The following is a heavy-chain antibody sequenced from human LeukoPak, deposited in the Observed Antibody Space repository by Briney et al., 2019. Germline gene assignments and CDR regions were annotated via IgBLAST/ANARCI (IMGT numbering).Heavy chain of an antibody. J-gene: IGHJ3*02. V-gene: IGHV3-7*01. CDR3: ARVSYCYYGSGSYSQDAFDI. CDR1: GFTFSSYW. D-gene: IGHD3-10*01. CDR2: IKQDGSEK. Sequence: PGGSLRLSCAASGFTFSSYWMSWVRQAPGKGLEWVANIKQDGSEKYYVDSVKGRFTISRDNAKNSLYLQMNSLRAEDTAVYYCARVSYCYYGSGSYSQDAFDIWGQGTMVTVSS.